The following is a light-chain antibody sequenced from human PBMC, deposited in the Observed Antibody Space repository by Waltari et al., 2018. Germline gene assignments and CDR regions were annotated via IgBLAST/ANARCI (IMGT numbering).Light chain of an antibody. V-gene: IGKV3-11*02. CDR2: EAS. Sequence: EIVLTQSPATLSLSPGERVTLSCGASQSVSRSLGWFLQKPGQAPKLLIDEASNRAPGLPGRFSGSGFGRDFTLTISSLEPEDFGVYYCQQRSVWPVTFGGGTKLE. CDR3: QQRSVWPVT. CDR1: QSVSRS. J-gene: IGKJ4*01.